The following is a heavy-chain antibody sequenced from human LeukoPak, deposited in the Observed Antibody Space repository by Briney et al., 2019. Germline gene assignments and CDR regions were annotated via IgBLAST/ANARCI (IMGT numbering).Heavy chain of an antibody. D-gene: IGHD6-19*01. CDR1: GYTFTGYY. CDR3: ARDILAVAGDY. CDR2: INPNSGGT. J-gene: IGHJ4*02. Sequence: GASVKASCKASGYTFTGYYMHWVRQAPGHGLEWMGRINPNSGGTNYAQKFQGRVTMTRDTSIGTAYMELSRLRSDDTAVYYCARDILAVAGDYWGQGTLVTVSS. V-gene: IGHV1-2*06.